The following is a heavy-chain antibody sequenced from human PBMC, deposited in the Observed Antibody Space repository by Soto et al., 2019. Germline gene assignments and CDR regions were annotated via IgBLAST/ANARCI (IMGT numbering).Heavy chain of an antibody. Sequence: EVQLVESGGGLVQPGGSLRVSCAASGFTFSSYWMHWVRQAPGKGLVWVSVINSDGSSTSYADSVKGRFTISRDNAKNTLYLQMNSRRADETVVYYCARAGGIEVRPSITYSYYYYYMDVWGKGTTVAVTS. CDR2: INSDGSST. CDR3: ARAGGIEVRPSITYSYYYYYMDV. D-gene: IGHD6-19*01. J-gene: IGHJ6*03. CDR1: GFTFSSYW. V-gene: IGHV3-74*01.